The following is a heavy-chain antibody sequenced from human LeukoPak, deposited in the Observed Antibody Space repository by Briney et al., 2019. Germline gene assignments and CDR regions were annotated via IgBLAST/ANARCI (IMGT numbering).Heavy chain of an antibody. J-gene: IGHJ3*02. V-gene: IGHV3-11*01. D-gene: IGHD1-14*01. Sequence: GGSLRLSCAASGFTFSDYYMSWIRQAPGKGREWVSYISSSGSTIYYADSVKGRFTISRDNAKNSLYLQMNSLRAEDTAVYYCARPLDRTEPGAFDIWGQGTMVTVSS. CDR1: GFTFSDYY. CDR3: ARPLDRTEPGAFDI. CDR2: ISSSGSTI.